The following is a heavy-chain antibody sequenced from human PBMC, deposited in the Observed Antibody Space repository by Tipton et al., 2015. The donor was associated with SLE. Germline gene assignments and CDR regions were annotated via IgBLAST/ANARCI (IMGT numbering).Heavy chain of an antibody. V-gene: IGHV3-30*04. CDR2: ISYDGSNK. D-gene: IGHD1-1*01. Sequence: SLRLSCAASGFTFITYAMHWVRQAPGKGLEWVAVISYDGSNKYYADSVKGRFTISRDNSKNTLYLQMGSVRAEDMAVYYCARVTTGTLDYWGQGTLVTVSS. J-gene: IGHJ4*02. CDR1: GFTFITYA. CDR3: ARVTTGTLDY.